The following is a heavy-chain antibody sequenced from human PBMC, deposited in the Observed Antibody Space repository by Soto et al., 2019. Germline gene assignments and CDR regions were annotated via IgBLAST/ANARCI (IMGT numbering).Heavy chain of an antibody. Sequence: PSETLSLTCAVYGGSFSGYYWSWIRQPPGKGLEWIGEINHSGSTNYNPSLKSRVTISVDTSKNQFSLKLSSVTAADTAVYYCARDSSRGYCSGGSCYRNWFDPWGQGTLVTVSS. CDR3: ARDSSRGYCSGGSCYRNWFDP. D-gene: IGHD2-15*01. CDR1: GGSFSGYY. J-gene: IGHJ5*02. V-gene: IGHV4-34*01. CDR2: INHSGST.